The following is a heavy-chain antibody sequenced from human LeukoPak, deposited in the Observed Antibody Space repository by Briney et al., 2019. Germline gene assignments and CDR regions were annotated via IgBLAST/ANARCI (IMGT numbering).Heavy chain of an antibody. CDR3: ARDTIIRGYMDV. CDR1: GGTFSSYA. CDR2: IIPIFGTA. J-gene: IGHJ6*03. Sequence: GASVKVSCKASGGTFSSYAISWVRRAPGQGLEWMGRIIPIFGTANYAQKFQGRVTITTDESTSTAYMELSSLRSEDTAVNYCARDTIIRGYMDVWGKGTTVTVSS. D-gene: IGHD2/OR15-2a*01. V-gene: IGHV1-69*05.